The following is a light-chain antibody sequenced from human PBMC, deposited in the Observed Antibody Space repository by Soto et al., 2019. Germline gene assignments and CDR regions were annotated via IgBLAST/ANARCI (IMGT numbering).Light chain of an antibody. J-gene: IGKJ2*02. V-gene: IGKV3-11*01. CDR1: QSVSSH. Sequence: IVLTQSPAILSLSPGERATLSCRASQSVSSHLAWYQQKPGQAPRLLIYDATNRATGIPARFSGSGSETDCSLIISTLEPEDFAVYYCQQRSDWPRGTFGPGTKLEIK. CDR3: QQRSDWPRGT. CDR2: DAT.